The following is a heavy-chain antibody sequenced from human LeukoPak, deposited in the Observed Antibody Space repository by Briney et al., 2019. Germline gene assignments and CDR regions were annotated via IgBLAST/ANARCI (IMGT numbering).Heavy chain of an antibody. CDR1: GVFYNKYA. J-gene: IGHJ3*02. D-gene: IGHD1-7*01. Sequence: GGSLRLSCVASGVFYNKYAMFWVCKAPGQGLGRVSVVSSDGGRSYYEDPVQGRCTISRDNSTNELYLLLDSLRAGDTAVYYCARDGILTCHTSNWYLSAFDIWGQGTTVTVSS. CDR2: VSSDGGRS. V-gene: IGHV3-23*01. CDR3: ARDGILTCHTSNWYLSAFDI.